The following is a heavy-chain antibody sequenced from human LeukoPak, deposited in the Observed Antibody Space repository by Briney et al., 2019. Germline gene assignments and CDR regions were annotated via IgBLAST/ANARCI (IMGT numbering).Heavy chain of an antibody. V-gene: IGHV3-21*01. CDR2: ISSSSSYI. D-gene: IGHD3-3*01. J-gene: IGHJ6*04. CDR1: GFTFSSYS. Sequence: GGSLRLSCAASGFTFSSYSMNWVRQAPGKGLEWVSSISSSSSYIYYADSVKGRFTISRDNAKNSLYLQMNSLRAEDTAVYYRARDLGYYDFWSGYFPLDVWGKGTTVTVSS. CDR3: ARDLGYYDFWSGYFPLDV.